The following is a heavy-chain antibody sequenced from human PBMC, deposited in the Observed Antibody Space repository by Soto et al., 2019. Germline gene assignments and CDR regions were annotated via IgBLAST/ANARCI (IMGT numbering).Heavy chain of an antibody. V-gene: IGHV2-5*02. CDR1: GFSLITTGVA. D-gene: IGHD3-22*01. CDR2: IYWDDDK. J-gene: IGHJ4*02. CDR3: AHRLASPYYYDSRGSSFDY. Sequence: QITLKESGPTLVKPTQTLTLTCTVSGFSLITTGVAVGWIRQPPGKALEWLTLIYWDDDKRYSPSLKSRLTITKDTSKNQVVPTMTNMDPVDTATYYCAHRLASPYYYDSRGSSFDYWGQGTLVTVSS.